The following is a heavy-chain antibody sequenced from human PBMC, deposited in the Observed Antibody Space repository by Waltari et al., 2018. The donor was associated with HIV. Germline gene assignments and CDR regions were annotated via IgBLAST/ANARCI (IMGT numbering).Heavy chain of an antibody. J-gene: IGHJ4*02. CDR1: GSTFPSYA. D-gene: IGHD6-6*01. CDR2: ISSSSTTI. Sequence: EVQLVECGGGLVQPGGSLRLSCAASGSTFPSYATNLVRQAPGKGLEWVSYISSSSTTINYADSVKGRFTISRDNAKNLLYLQMSSLRAEDTAVYFCARERFGSSYFGYWGQGTLVTVSS. CDR3: ARERFGSSYFGY. V-gene: IGHV3-48*04.